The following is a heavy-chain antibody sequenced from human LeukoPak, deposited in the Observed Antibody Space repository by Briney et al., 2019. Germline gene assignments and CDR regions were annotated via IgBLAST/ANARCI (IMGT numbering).Heavy chain of an antibody. CDR2: IYTSGST. Sequence: SETLSLTCTVSGGSISSGSYYWSWIRQPAGKGLEWIGRIYTSGSTNYNPSLKGRVTISVDTSKNQFSLKLSSVTAADTAVYYCARGLMEYYDFWSGSSFDYWGQGTLVTVSS. V-gene: IGHV4-61*02. J-gene: IGHJ4*02. CDR3: ARGLMEYYDFWSGSSFDY. CDR1: GGSISSGSYY. D-gene: IGHD3-3*01.